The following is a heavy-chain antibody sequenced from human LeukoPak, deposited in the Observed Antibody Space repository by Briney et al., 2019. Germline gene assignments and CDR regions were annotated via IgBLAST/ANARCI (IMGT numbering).Heavy chain of an antibody. Sequence: SETLSLTCTVSGGSVSSGSYYWSWIRQPPGKGLEWIGYIYYSGSTNYNPSFKSRVTISVDTSKNQFSLKLSSVTAADTAVYYCARVGTSYTYGMDVWGQGTTVTVSS. CDR1: GGSVSSGSYY. V-gene: IGHV4-61*01. CDR2: IYYSGST. J-gene: IGHJ6*02. CDR3: ARVGTSYTYGMDV. D-gene: IGHD2-2*01.